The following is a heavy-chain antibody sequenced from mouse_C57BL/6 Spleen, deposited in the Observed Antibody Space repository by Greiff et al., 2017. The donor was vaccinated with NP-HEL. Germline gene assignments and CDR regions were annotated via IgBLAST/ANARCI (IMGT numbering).Heavy chain of an antibody. V-gene: IGHV1-82*01. D-gene: IGHD6-1*01. CDR3: AREDLFDAMDY. CDR2: IYPGDGDT. Sequence: VKVVESGPELVKPGASVKISCKASGYAFSSSWMNWVKQRPGKGLEWIGRIYPGDGDTNYNGKFKGKATLPADKSSSTAYMQLSSLTSEDSAVYFCAREDLFDAMDYWGQGTSVTVSS. J-gene: IGHJ4*01. CDR1: GYAFSSSW.